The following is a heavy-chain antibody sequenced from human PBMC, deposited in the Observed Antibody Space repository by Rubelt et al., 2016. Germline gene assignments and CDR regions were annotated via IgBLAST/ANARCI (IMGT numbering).Heavy chain of an antibody. V-gene: IGHV3-11*04. CDR3: ARDEVVAAPSNYYYYYGMDV. D-gene: IGHD2-2*01. J-gene: IGHJ6*02. Sequence: GKGLEWVSAISGSGGSTYYADSVKGRFTISRDNAKNSLYLQMNSLRAEDTAVYYCARDEVVAAPSNYYYYYGMDVWGQGTTVTVSS. CDR2: ISGSGGST.